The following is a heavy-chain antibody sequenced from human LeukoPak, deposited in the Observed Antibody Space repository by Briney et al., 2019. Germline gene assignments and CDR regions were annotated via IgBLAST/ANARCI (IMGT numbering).Heavy chain of an antibody. J-gene: IGHJ3*02. CDR1: GFTFSSYA. CDR2: ISGSGGST. Sequence: PGGSLRLSCAASGFTFSSYAMSWVRQAPGKGLEWVSAISGSGGSTYYADSVKGRFTISRDNSKNTLYLQMNSLRAEDTAVYYCAAGGVVVTATGAFDIWGQGTMVTVSS. CDR3: AAGGVVVTATGAFDI. V-gene: IGHV3-23*01. D-gene: IGHD2-21*02.